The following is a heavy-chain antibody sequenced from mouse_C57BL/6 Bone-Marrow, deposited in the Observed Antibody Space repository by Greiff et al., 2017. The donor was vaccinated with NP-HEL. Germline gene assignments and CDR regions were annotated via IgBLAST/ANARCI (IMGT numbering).Heavy chain of an antibody. J-gene: IGHJ3*01. CDR3: ERQGLRVAY. CDR1: GFSFNTYA. CDR2: IRSTSNNYAT. D-gene: IGHD2-2*01. Sequence: EVQRVESGGGLVQPKGSLKLSCAASGFSFNTYAMNWVRQAPGKGLEWVARIRSTSNNYATYYADSVKARFTIYRDESESMLYLQMNNLKTDDAAMYYCERQGLRVAYWGKGTLVTVSA. V-gene: IGHV10-1*01.